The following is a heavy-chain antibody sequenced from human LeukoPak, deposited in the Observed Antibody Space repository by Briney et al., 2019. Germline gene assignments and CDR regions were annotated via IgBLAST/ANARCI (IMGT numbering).Heavy chain of an antibody. CDR1: GGTFSTYYA. D-gene: IGHD3-3*01. Sequence: GASVKVSCKASGGTFSTYYAISWVRQAPGQGLEWMGGIIPIVGTANYAQKFQGRVTITADKSTATVYMELSNLRSEDTAVYYCARVFGITIFGTLDYWGQGTLVTVSS. CDR2: IIPIVGTA. J-gene: IGHJ4*02. V-gene: IGHV1-69*06. CDR3: ARVFGITIFGTLDY.